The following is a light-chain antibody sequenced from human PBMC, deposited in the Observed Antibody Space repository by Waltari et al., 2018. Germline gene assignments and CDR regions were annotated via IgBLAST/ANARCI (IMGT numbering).Light chain of an antibody. CDR1: RLGDKY. V-gene: IGLV3-1*01. Sequence: SYELTQPPSVSVSPGQTASLTCSGDRLGDKYAYWYQQKPGQSPVRVIYQDSRRSSGFPGRFSGSNSGNTATLTISGSQAMDEADYYCQAWDSNTVVFGGGTKLTVL. CDR3: QAWDSNTVV. J-gene: IGLJ2*01. CDR2: QDS.